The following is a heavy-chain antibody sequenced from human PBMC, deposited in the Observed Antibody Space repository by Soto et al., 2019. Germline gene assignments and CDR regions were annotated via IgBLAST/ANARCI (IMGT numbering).Heavy chain of an antibody. V-gene: IGHV5-10-1*01. J-gene: IGHJ6*02. CDR3: ARLAMATRRGYYGMDV. Sequence: GESLKISCKGSGYSFTIYWISWVRQMPGKGLEWMGRIDPSDSYTNYSPSFQGHVTISADKSISTAYLQWSSLKASDTAMYYCARLAMATRRGYYGMDVWGQGTTVTVSS. CDR2: IDPSDSYT. D-gene: IGHD5-12*01. CDR1: GYSFTIYW.